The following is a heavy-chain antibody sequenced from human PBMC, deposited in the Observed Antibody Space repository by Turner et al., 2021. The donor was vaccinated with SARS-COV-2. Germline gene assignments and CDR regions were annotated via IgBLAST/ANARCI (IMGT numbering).Heavy chain of an antibody. Sequence: QLQLQESGPGLVKPSETLSLTCTVSGGSISSSSYYWGWIRQPPGKGLEWIGSIYYSGSTYYNPSLKSRVTISVDTSKNQFSLKLSSVTAADTAVYYCARHGIRSCLYYYGSGSYGFDYWGQGTLVTVSS. V-gene: IGHV4-39*01. CDR1: GGSISSSSYY. D-gene: IGHD3-10*01. CDR3: ARHGIRSCLYYYGSGSYGFDY. CDR2: IYYSGST. J-gene: IGHJ4*02.